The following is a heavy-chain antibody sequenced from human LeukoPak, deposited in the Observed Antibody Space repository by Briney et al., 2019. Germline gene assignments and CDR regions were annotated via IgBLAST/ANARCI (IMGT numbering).Heavy chain of an antibody. Sequence: PGGSLRLSCAASGFTFSSYAMSWVRQAPGKGLEWVSAFTTAGDTYYRASVKGRFTISRENAKNSLYLQMNSLRAGDTAVYYCARVALSGSYHFDYWGQGTLVTVSS. V-gene: IGHV3-13*01. CDR2: FTTAGDT. D-gene: IGHD3-16*02. J-gene: IGHJ4*02. CDR3: ARVALSGSYHFDY. CDR1: GFTFSSYA.